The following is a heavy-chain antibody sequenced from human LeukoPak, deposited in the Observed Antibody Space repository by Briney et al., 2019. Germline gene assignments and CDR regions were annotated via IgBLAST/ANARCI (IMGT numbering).Heavy chain of an antibody. V-gene: IGHV1-18*01. Sequence: ASVKVSCKASGYTFTSYGISWVRQAPGQGLEWMGWISAYNGNTNYAQKLQGRVTMTTDTSTSTAYMELRSLRSDDTAVYYCAREETGSSGYYYTYFGYWGQGTLVTVSS. J-gene: IGHJ4*02. D-gene: IGHD3-22*01. CDR1: GYTFTSYG. CDR2: ISAYNGNT. CDR3: AREETGSSGYYYTYFGY.